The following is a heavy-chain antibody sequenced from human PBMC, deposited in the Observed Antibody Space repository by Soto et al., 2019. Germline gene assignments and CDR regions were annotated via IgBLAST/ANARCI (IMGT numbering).Heavy chain of an antibody. Sequence: EVQLVESGGDLVQPGGSLRLSCAASGFTFSDFWMSWVRQAPGKGLDWVANIKHDGSEKYYVDSVEGRFTISRDNTKDSLSRQMNSLRAEVTAVYCFARGGSWGPDFGGQGTLVTVS. J-gene: IGHJ4*02. V-gene: IGHV3-7*01. D-gene: IGHD2-15*01. CDR3: ARGGSWGPDF. CDR2: IKHDGSEK. CDR1: GFTFSDFW.